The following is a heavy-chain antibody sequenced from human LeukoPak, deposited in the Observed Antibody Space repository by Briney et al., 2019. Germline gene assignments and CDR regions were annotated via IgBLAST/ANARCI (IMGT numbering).Heavy chain of an antibody. CDR1: GFIFDDYV. J-gene: IGHJ4*02. V-gene: IGHV3-20*01. D-gene: IGHD6-19*01. CDR3: ARHTYHSAWYPWYFDN. Sequence: GGSLRLSCAASGFIFDDYVMAWVRQAPGKGLEWVADINWNGGTTNYADSVQGRFTISRDNAKNFLYLQMNSLRAEDTAFYHCARHTYHSAWYPWYFDNWGPGTLVTVSS. CDR2: INWNGGTT.